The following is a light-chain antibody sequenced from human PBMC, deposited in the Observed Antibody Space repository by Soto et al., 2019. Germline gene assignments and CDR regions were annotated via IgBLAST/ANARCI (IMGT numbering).Light chain of an antibody. CDR3: QQYGSSGT. CDR2: DAS. V-gene: IGKV3-20*01. CDR1: QYVSSSS. Sequence: EIVLTQSPGTLSLSPGERATFSCRASQYVSSSSLAWYQQKRGQAPRLLIHDASSRATGIPDRFSGSGSGTDFTLTISRLEPEDFAVYYCQQYGSSGTFGQGTKVDIK. J-gene: IGKJ1*01.